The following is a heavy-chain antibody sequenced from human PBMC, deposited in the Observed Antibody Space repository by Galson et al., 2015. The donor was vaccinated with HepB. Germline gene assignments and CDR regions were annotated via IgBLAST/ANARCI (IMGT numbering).Heavy chain of an antibody. CDR2: IYYSGST. J-gene: IGHJ6*03. D-gene: IGHD1-26*01. Sequence: TLSLTCTVSGGSVSSGGYYWSWIRQHPGKGLEWIGYIYYSGSTYYNPSLKSRVTISVDTSKNQFSLKLSSVTAADTAVYYCARGSRGGVYYYYYYMDVWGKGTTVTVSS. CDR3: ARGSRGGVYYYYYYMDV. V-gene: IGHV4-31*03. CDR1: GGSVSSGGYY.